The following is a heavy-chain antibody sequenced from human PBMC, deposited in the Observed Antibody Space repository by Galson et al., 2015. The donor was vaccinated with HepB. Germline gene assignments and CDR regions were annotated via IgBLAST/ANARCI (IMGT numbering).Heavy chain of an antibody. D-gene: IGHD6-13*01. CDR2: IYYSGTS. CDR3: ARPQEPVRGPFPGSDAFNI. CDR1: GGSISSLSYY. Sequence: ETLSLTCTVSGGSISSLSYYWVWIRQSQGMGLEWNGSIYYSGTSYYNPTLQRRLTMSVYTSKIQFAPKPNSVTAADTAVYHCARPQEPVRGPFPGSDAFNIWGQGTKVTVSA. J-gene: IGHJ3*02. V-gene: IGHV4-39*01.